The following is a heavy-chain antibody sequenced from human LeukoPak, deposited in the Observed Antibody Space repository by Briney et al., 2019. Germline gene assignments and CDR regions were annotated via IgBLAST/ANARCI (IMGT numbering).Heavy chain of an antibody. CDR2: IYYSGGT. V-gene: IGHV4-39*01. J-gene: IGHJ4*02. CDR3: ARSRLGEFDY. Sequence: SETLSLTCTVSGGSISSSSYYWGWIRQPPGKGLEWIGSIYYSGGTYYNPSLKSRVTISVDTSKNQFSLELSSVTAADTAVYYCARSRLGEFDYWGQGTLVTVSS. D-gene: IGHD3-16*01. CDR1: GGSISSSSYY.